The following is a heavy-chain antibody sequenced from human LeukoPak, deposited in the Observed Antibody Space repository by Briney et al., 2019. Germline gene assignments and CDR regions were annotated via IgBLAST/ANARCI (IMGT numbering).Heavy chain of an antibody. CDR2: IYPGDSDT. V-gene: IGHV5-51*01. D-gene: IGHD3-22*01. CDR1: GYSFTSYW. CDR3: ARTYYYDSSGYYLLRGGYYFDY. J-gene: IGHJ4*02. Sequence: GESLKISCKGSGYSFTSYWIGWVRQMPGKGLEWMGIIYPGDSDTRYSPSFQGQVTISADKSISTAYLQWSSLKASDTAMYYCARTYYYDSSGYYLLRGGYYFDYWGQGTLVTVSS.